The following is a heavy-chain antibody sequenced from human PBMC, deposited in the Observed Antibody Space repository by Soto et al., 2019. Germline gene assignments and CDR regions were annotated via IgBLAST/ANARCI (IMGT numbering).Heavy chain of an antibody. J-gene: IGHJ6*02. Sequence: QVQLVESGGGVVQPGRSLRLSCAASGFTFSSYAMHWVRQAPGKGLEWVAVISYDGSNKYYADSVKGRFTISRDNSKNTLYLQMNSLRAEDTAVYYCARDFDYYYCGMDVWGQGTTVTVSS. D-gene: IGHD3-3*01. CDR1: GFTFSSYA. V-gene: IGHV3-30-3*01. CDR2: ISYDGSNK. CDR3: ARDFDYYYCGMDV.